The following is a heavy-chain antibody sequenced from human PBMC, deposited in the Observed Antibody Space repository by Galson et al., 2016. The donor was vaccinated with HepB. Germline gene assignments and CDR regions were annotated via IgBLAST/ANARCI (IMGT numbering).Heavy chain of an antibody. CDR2: ISYGWST. J-gene: IGHJ6*02. Sequence: SETLSLTCTVSGGSISSSDYHWAWIRQPPGKGLEWIGTISYGWSTYYNPSLQSRVTISVDRSKDQFSLRLSSVTAADTAVYFCARLPLLYYGMDVWGQGTTVTVFS. CDR3: ARLPLLYYGMDV. V-gene: IGHV4-39*01. D-gene: IGHD2-15*01. CDR1: GGSISSSDYH.